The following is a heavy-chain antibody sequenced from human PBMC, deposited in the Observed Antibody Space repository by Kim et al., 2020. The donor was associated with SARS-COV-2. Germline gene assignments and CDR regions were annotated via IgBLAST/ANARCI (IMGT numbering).Heavy chain of an antibody. CDR2: IYPGDSDT. V-gene: IGHV5-51*01. CDR3: ARLSASYGNYYYYALDV. D-gene: IGHD3-16*01. J-gene: IGHJ6*02. CDR1: GYSFTSYW. Sequence: GESLKISCKGSGYSFTSYWIGWVRQMPGKGLEWMGIIYPGDSDTRYSPSFQGQVTISADKSISTAYLQWSSLKASETAVYYCARLSASYGNYYYYALDVWGQGTTVTVSS.